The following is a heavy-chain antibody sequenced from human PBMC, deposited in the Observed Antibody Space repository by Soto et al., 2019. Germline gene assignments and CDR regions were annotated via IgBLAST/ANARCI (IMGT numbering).Heavy chain of an antibody. CDR2: IKRQTEGGTT. V-gene: IGHV3-15*07. Sequence: GGSLRLSCAASGFTFSNSWMNWVRQAPGKGLEWVGRIKRQTEGGTTDYTAPVKGRFTISRDDSKDTLYLQMNSLKTEDTAVYYCTTHNYGSFKFWGQGTLVTVSS. D-gene: IGHD3-10*01. CDR1: GFTFSNSW. J-gene: IGHJ4*02. CDR3: TTHNYGSFKF.